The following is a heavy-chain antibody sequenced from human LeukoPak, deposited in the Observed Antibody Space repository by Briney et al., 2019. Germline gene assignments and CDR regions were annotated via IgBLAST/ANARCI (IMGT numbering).Heavy chain of an antibody. Sequence: GGSLRLSCAASGFTFSSYSMNWVRQAPGQGLEWVSSISSSSSYIYYADSVKGRFTISRDNAKNSLYLQMNSLRAEDTAVYYCARDGSNYYDSSGAAYYFDYWGQGTLVTVSS. CDR3: ARDGSNYYDSSGAAYYFDY. V-gene: IGHV3-21*01. CDR1: GFTFSSYS. CDR2: ISSSSSYI. J-gene: IGHJ4*02. D-gene: IGHD3-22*01.